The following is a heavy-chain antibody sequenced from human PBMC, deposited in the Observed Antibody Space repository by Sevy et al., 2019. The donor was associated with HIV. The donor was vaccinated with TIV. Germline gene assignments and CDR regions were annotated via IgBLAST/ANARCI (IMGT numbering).Heavy chain of an antibody. CDR1: GFTVSSNY. CDR2: IYSGGST. D-gene: IGHD1-26*01. CDR3: ARAEGSIVGAHDAFDI. Sequence: GGSLRLSCAASGFTVSSNYMSWVRQAPGKGLEWVSVIYSGGSTYYADSVKGRFTISRDNSKNTLYLQMNSLIAEDTAVYYCARAEGSIVGAHDAFDIWGQGTMVTVSS. V-gene: IGHV3-53*01. J-gene: IGHJ3*02.